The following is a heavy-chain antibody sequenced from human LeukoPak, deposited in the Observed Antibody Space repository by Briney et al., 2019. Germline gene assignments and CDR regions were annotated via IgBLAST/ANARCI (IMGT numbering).Heavy chain of an antibody. V-gene: IGHV3-9*01. CDR1: GFTFDDYA. Sequence: GRSLRLSCAASGFTFDDYAMHWVRQAPGKGLEWVSGISWNSGSTGYADSVKGRFTISRDNAKNSLYLQMNSLRSEDTAVYYCARSYHPLSWALDYWGQGTLVTVSS. D-gene: IGHD3-16*01. CDR3: ARSYHPLSWALDY. J-gene: IGHJ4*02. CDR2: ISWNSGST.